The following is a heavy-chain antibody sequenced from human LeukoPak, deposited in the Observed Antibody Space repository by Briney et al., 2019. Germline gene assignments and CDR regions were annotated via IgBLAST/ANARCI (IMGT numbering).Heavy chain of an antibody. CDR2: IYSGGST. D-gene: IGHD3-9*01. J-gene: IGHJ4*02. CDR3: ARGYDYDILTGYYQPLDY. Sequence: PGGSLRLSSAASGFTVSSNYMRWVRQAPGKGLEWVSFIYSGGSTYYADSVKGRFTISRDNSKNTLYLQMNSLRAEDTAVYYCARGYDYDILTGYYQPLDYWGQGTLVTVSS. V-gene: IGHV3-66*01. CDR1: GFTVSSNY.